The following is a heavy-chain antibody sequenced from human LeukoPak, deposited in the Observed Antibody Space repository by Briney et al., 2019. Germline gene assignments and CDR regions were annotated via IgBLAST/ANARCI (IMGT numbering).Heavy chain of an antibody. CDR2: INPSAGST. V-gene: IGHV1-46*01. J-gene: IGHJ4*02. CDR3: ARGGLQLLAPLDY. Sequence: GASVNVSCKASGYTFTSYYMHWVRQAPGQGLEWIGIINPSAGSTSYAQKFQGRVTMTRDTSTSTVYMELSSLRSEDTAVYYCARGGLQLLAPLDYWGQGTLVTVSS. D-gene: IGHD5-18*01. CDR1: GYTFTSYY.